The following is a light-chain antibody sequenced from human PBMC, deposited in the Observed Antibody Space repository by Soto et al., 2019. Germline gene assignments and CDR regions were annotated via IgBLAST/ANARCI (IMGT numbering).Light chain of an antibody. CDR1: SSDVGGYNY. J-gene: IGLJ1*01. CDR3: ISFTSRHIYV. CDR2: EVT. Sequence: QSALTQPASVSGSPGQSITISCTGTSSDVGGYNYVYWYQQHPGQAPKLIIYEVTNRPSGISNRFSGSKSGNTASLTISGLQTEDEADYYCISFTSRHIYVFGTGTKLTVL. V-gene: IGLV2-14*01.